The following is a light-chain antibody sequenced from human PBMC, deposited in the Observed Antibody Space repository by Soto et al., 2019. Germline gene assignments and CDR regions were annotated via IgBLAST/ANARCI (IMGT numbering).Light chain of an antibody. Sequence: IVLTQSPGTLSFSPGERATLCCRASQSVSSNYLAWYQQKPGQAPRLLIYGASSRATGIPDRFSGSGSGTDFTLTISRLEPEDFAVYYCQHYGSSPETFGQGTKVDIK. J-gene: IGKJ1*01. CDR3: QHYGSSPET. CDR1: QSVSSNY. V-gene: IGKV3-20*01. CDR2: GAS.